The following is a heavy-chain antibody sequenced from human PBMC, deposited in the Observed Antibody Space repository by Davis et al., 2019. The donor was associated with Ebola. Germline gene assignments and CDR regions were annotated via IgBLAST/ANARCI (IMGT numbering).Heavy chain of an antibody. J-gene: IGHJ4*02. CDR3: ARGPSVATAHYFDS. D-gene: IGHD2-21*02. V-gene: IGHV1-69*06. CDR2: IIPLFGAT. Sequence: SVKVSCKASGNTISTYIIDWVRQPPGQGLEWMGGIIPLFGATNYAQKFRGRVMITADKSTKIAYMELNSLTSEDTAVYYCARGPSVATAHYFDSWGQGTLVTVSS. CDR1: GNTISTYI.